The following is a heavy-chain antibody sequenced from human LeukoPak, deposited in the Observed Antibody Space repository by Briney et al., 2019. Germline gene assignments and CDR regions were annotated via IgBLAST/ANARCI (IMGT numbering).Heavy chain of an antibody. CDR1: GFTFSSYS. D-gene: IGHD6-19*01. CDR3: ARVKLGPRIAVAGSFDY. J-gene: IGHJ4*02. V-gene: IGHV3-21*01. CDR2: ISSSSSSYI. Sequence: GGSLRLSCAASGFTFSSYSMNWVRQAPGKGLEWVSSISSSSSSYIYYADSVKGRFTISRDNAKNSLYLQMNSLRAEDTAVYYCARVKLGPRIAVAGSFDYWGQGTLVTVSS.